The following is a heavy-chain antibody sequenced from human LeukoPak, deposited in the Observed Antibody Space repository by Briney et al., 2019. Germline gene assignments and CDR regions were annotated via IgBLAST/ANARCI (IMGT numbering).Heavy chain of an antibody. D-gene: IGHD3-3*01. CDR3: ANGLGSFGVVRRFDY. CDR1: GFTFNTYA. V-gene: IGHV3-23*01. J-gene: IGHJ4*02. Sequence: PGGSLRLSCAASGFTFNTYAMTWVRQAPGKGLEWVSSISTSGGGTFYADSVKGRFTIPRDNSRNTVYLQMNSLRAEDTAVYYCANGLGSFGVVRRFDYWGQGTLVTVSS. CDR2: ISTSGGGT.